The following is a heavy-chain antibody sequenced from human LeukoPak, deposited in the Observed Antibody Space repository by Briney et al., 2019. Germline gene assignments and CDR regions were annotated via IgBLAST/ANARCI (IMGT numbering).Heavy chain of an antibody. CDR2: ISYDGSSK. J-gene: IGHJ4*02. Sequence: GRSLRLSCAASGFTFSSYAMHWIRQAPGKGLEWVAVISYDGSSKYYADSVKGRFTISRDNSKNTLYLEMNSLRAEDTAVYYCATSGVTAILYYFHFWGQGTLVTVSS. CDR3: ATSGVTAILYYFHF. D-gene: IGHD2-21*02. V-gene: IGHV3-30-3*01. CDR1: GFTFSSYA.